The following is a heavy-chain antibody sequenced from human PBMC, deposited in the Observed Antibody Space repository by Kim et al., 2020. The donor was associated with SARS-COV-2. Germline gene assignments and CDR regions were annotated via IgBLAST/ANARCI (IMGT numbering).Heavy chain of an antibody. CDR1: GGSFSGYY. V-gene: IGHV4-34*01. J-gene: IGHJ5*02. CDR3: ARRGPATMVRGVIIRRTNWFDP. CDR2: INHSGST. Sequence: SETLSLTCAVYGGSFSGYYWSWIRQPPGKGLEWIGEINHSGSTNYNPSLKSRVTISVDTSKNQFSLKLSSVTAADTAVYYCARRGPATMVRGVIIRRTNWFDPWGQGTLVTVSS. D-gene: IGHD3-10*01.